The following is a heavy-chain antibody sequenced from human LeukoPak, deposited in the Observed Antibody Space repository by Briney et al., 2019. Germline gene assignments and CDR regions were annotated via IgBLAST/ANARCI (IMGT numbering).Heavy chain of an antibody. V-gene: IGHV3-30*18. CDR2: TSNDGSKK. Sequence: GGSLRLSCAAAGFTFSSNGFHWVRQAPGKGLEWVAVTSNDGSKKSYADSVKGRFTISRDNSKNTVYLQMNSLRAEDTAVYYCAKDVYGDYGGLDYWGQGILVTVSS. D-gene: IGHD4-17*01. CDR3: AKDVYGDYGGLDY. J-gene: IGHJ4*02. CDR1: GFTFSSNG.